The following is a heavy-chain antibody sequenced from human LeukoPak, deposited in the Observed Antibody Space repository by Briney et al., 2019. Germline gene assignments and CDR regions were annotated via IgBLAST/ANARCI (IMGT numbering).Heavy chain of an antibody. D-gene: IGHD6-13*01. V-gene: IGHV1-2*02. J-gene: IGHJ5*02. Sequence: ASVKVSCKASGYTFTGYYMHWVRQAPGQGLEWMGWINPNSSGTNYAQKFQGRVTMTRDTSISTAYMELSRLRSDDTAVYYCARVDSSSWYPPPTEVWFDPWGQGTLVTVSS. CDR2: INPNSSGT. CDR3: ARVDSSSWYPPPTEVWFDP. CDR1: GYTFTGYY.